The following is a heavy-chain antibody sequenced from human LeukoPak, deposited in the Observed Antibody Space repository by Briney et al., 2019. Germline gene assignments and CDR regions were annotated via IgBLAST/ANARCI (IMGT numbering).Heavy chain of an antibody. V-gene: IGHV3-66*02. J-gene: IGHJ4*02. CDR2: IYSGGST. D-gene: IGHD1-26*01. Sequence: GGSLRLSCAASGFTVSSNYISWVRQAPGKGLEWVSVIYSGGSTYYADSVKGRFTISRDNSKNTLYLQMNSLRAEDTAVYYCARGQTIVGATPFDYWGQGTLVTVSS. CDR1: GFTVSSNY. CDR3: ARGQTIVGATPFDY.